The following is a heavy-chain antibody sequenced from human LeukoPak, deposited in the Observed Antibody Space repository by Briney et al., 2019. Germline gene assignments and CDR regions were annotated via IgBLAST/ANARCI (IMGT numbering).Heavy chain of an antibody. Sequence: PGGSLRLSCAASGFTFSSYWMHWVRQAPGKGLAWLSRIDRDGLKADYADSVRGRFTISRHNAKSTAYLQLNSLRAEDTAVYYCGTSRWSGVVDSWGQGTLVTVSS. CDR2: IDRDGLKA. CDR1: GFTFSSYW. D-gene: IGHD3-3*01. V-gene: IGHV3-74*01. CDR3: GTSRWSGVVDS. J-gene: IGHJ5*01.